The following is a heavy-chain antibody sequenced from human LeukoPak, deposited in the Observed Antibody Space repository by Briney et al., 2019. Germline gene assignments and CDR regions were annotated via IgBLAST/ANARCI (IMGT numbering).Heavy chain of an antibody. J-gene: IGHJ6*03. D-gene: IGHD3-10*01. Sequence: PGGTLRLSCAASGFTFSNYGMHWVRQAPGKGLEWVSVIRDGGNSTFYADSVKGRFTISRDNSKNTRYLQMNSLRAEDTAVYYCAKTYYSSRAHYYYYYYMDVWGKGTTVTISS. CDR3: AKTYYSSRAHYYYYYYMDV. CDR1: GFTFSNYG. V-gene: IGHV3-23*01. CDR2: IRDGGNST.